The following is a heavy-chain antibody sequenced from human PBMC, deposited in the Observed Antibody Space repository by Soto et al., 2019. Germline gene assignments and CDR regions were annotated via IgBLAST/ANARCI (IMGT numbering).Heavy chain of an antibody. D-gene: IGHD2-15*01. J-gene: IGHJ6*02. CDR3: ARDSDSLNIVVVVAATSPAYGMDV. CDR1: GYTFTGYY. Sequence: ASVKVSCKASGYTFTGYYMHWVRQAPGQGLEWMGWINPNSGGTNYAQKFQGWVTMTRDTSISTAYMELSRLRSDDTAVYYCARDSDSLNIVVVVAATSPAYGMDVWGQGTTVTVSS. CDR2: INPNSGGT. V-gene: IGHV1-2*04.